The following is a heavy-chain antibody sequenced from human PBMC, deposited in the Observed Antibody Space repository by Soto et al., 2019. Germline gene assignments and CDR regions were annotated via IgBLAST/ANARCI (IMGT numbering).Heavy chain of an antibody. CDR1: GFTFSSYA. Sequence: GSLRLSCAASGFTFSSYAMSWVRQAPGKGLEWVSAISGSGGSTYYADSVKGRFTISRDNSKNTLYLQMNSLRAEDTAVYYCAKAGQLAGAFDIWGQGTMVTVSS. D-gene: IGHD6-6*01. CDR2: ISGSGGST. CDR3: AKAGQLAGAFDI. J-gene: IGHJ3*02. V-gene: IGHV3-23*01.